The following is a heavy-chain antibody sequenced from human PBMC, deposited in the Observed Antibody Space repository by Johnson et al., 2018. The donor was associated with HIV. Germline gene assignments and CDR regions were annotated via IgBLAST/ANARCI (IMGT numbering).Heavy chain of an antibody. J-gene: IGHJ3*02. CDR1: GFTFSDYY. CDR2: ISSSGSSI. CDR3: AREGALLLWAGASPFDI. V-gene: IGHV3-11*04. Sequence: MQLVESGGGLVQPGGSLRLSCAASGFTFSDYYMSWIRQAPGKGLEWVSYISSSGSSIDYADSVKGRFTISRDNAKNSLYLQMNSLRAEDTAVYYCAREGALLLWAGASPFDIWGQGTMVTVSS. D-gene: IGHD3-10*01.